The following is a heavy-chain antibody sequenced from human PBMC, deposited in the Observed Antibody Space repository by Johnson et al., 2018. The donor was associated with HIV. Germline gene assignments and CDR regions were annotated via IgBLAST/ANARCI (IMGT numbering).Heavy chain of an antibody. CDR1: GFTFSSYW. D-gene: IGHD1-26*01. Sequence: EKLVESGGGVVQPGRSLRLSCAASGFTFSSYWMSWVRQAPGKGLEWVVNIKQDGSEKYYVASLKGRFTISRDNVKKSLFLQMNGLRADDTAVYYCARDRVYSGSYYSGAFDIWGQGTMVTVSS. CDR3: ARDRVYSGSYYSGAFDI. J-gene: IGHJ3*02. V-gene: IGHV3-7*03. CDR2: IKQDGSEK.